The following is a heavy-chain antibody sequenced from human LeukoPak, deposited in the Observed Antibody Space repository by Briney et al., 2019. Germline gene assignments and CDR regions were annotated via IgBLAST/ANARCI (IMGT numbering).Heavy chain of an antibody. D-gene: IGHD6-19*01. Sequence: GSLRLSCAASGFTFSSYAMNWVRQAPGKGLEWVASISGNGGSTYYADSVKGRFTISRDNSRNAVFLQMISPRDDDTAIYYCAKIERWLVHEFDLWGRGTLVTVSS. V-gene: IGHV3-23*01. CDR1: GFTFSSYA. J-gene: IGHJ2*01. CDR3: AKIERWLVHEFDL. CDR2: ISGNGGST.